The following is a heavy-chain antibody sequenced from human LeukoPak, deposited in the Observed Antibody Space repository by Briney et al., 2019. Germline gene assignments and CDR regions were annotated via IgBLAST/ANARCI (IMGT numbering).Heavy chain of an antibody. CDR1: GDSISSYY. V-gene: IGHV4-59*01. CDR3: ARAGGECLVKGYFDL. CDR2: IYYSGST. D-gene: IGHD6-19*01. J-gene: IGHJ2*01. Sequence: SETLSLTCTVYGDSISSYYWSWIRQPPGKGLEWIGYIYYSGSTNYNPSLKSRVTISVDTSKNQFSLKLSSVTAADTAVYYCARAGGECLVKGYFDLWGRGTLVTVSS.